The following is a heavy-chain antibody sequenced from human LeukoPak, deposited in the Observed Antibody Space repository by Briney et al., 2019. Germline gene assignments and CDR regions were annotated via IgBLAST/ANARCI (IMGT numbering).Heavy chain of an antibody. J-gene: IGHJ4*02. Sequence: GASVKVSCKASGYTFTGYYMHWVRQAPGQGLEWMGWINPNSGGTNYAQKFQGRVTMTRDTSISTAYMELSRLRSDDTAVYYCARYDILTGYHLDYWGQGTLVTVSS. V-gene: IGHV1-2*02. D-gene: IGHD3-9*01. CDR3: ARYDILTGYHLDY. CDR2: INPNSGGT. CDR1: GYTFTGYY.